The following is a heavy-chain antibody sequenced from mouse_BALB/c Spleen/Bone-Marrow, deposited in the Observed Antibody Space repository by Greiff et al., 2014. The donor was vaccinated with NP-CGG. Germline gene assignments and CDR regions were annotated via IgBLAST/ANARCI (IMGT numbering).Heavy chain of an antibody. CDR1: GYTFTSYW. CDR3: ARYATATYWFAY. D-gene: IGHD1-2*01. CDR2: INPSNGRT. Sequence: VNLVESGAELVKPGASVKLSCKASGYTFTSYWMHWVKQRPGQGLEWIGEINPSNGRTNYNEKFKSKATLTVDKSSSTAYMQLSSLTSEDSAVYYCARYATATYWFAYWSQGTLVTVSA. V-gene: IGHV1S81*02. J-gene: IGHJ3*01.